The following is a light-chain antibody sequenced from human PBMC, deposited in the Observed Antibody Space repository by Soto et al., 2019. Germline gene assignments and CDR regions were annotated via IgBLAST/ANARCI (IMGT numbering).Light chain of an antibody. CDR3: QQYGSSPIT. J-gene: IGKJ5*01. V-gene: IGKV1-9*01. CDR1: QDIRNY. CDR2: ATS. Sequence: DIQLTQSPSFLSTSVGDRVTITFRASQDIRNYLAWYQQKPGKAPKVLIYATSTLLSGVPSRFSGSGSGTDFTLTISRLEPEDFAVYYCQQYGSSPITFGQGTRLEIK.